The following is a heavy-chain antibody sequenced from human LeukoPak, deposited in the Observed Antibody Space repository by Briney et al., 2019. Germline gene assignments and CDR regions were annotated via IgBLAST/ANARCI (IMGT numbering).Heavy chain of an antibody. V-gene: IGHV4-39*07. D-gene: IGHD1-26*01. CDR2: IYYSGST. J-gene: IGHJ3*02. CDR1: GGSISSSSYY. Sequence: PSETLSLTCTVSGGSISSSSYYWGWIRQPPGKGLEWIGSIYYSGSTYYNPSLKSRVTISVDMSKNQFSLKLSSVTAADTAVYYCARDGSGSYPDAFDIWGQGTMVTVSS. CDR3: ARDGSGSYPDAFDI.